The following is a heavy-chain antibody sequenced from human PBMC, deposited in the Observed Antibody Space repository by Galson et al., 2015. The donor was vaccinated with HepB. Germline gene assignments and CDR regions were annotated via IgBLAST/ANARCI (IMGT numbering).Heavy chain of an antibody. CDR3: AKDLRI. V-gene: IGHV3-23*01. CDR1: GFIFSTYA. D-gene: IGHD2-15*01. CDR2: ISSSGAST. Sequence: SLRLSCAGSGFIFSTYAMSWVRQAPGKGLEWVSSISSSGASTYYADSVKGRFTISRDNSKNTLYLQMSSLRVEDTAVYYCAKDLRIWGQGTLVTVSS. J-gene: IGHJ4*02.